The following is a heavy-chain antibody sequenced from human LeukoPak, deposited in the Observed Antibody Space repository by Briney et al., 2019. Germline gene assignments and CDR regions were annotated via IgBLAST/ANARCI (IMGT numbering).Heavy chain of an antibody. V-gene: IGHV1-18*01. CDR1: GYTFTSYG. D-gene: IGHD2-8*01. CDR2: ISAYNGNT. CDR3: ARVVLMVYRGMDV. Sequence: ASVKVSCKASGYTFTSYGISWVGQAPGQGGEGMGWISAYNGNTNYAQKLQGRVTMTTDTSTSTAYMELRSLRSDDTAVYYCARVVLMVYRGMDVWGQGTTVTVSS. J-gene: IGHJ6*02.